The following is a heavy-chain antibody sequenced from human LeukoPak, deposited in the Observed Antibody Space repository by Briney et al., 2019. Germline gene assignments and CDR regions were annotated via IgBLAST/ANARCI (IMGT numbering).Heavy chain of an antibody. CDR3: AIVAVDSSFDY. J-gene: IGHJ4*02. CDR1: EFAFSVYE. D-gene: IGHD6-19*01. V-gene: IGHV3-48*03. Sequence: GSLRLSCAASEFAFSVYEMYCVRQAPGKGLEWVSYVSSSGGIRYYADSVKGRFTISSDNAKNSLYLQMNSLRGEDTAVSYWAIVAVDSSFDYWGQGALVTVSS. CDR2: VSSSGGIR.